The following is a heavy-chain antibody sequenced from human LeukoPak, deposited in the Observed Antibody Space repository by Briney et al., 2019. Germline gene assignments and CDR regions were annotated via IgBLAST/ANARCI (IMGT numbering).Heavy chain of an antibody. CDR1: GYTFTGYY. CDR3: AREEVVVAATVYDY. J-gene: IGHJ4*02. D-gene: IGHD2-15*01. Sequence: ASVKVSCKASGYTFTGYYMHWVRQAPGQGLEWMGWINPNSGGTNYAQKFQGRVTMTRDTSIGTAYMELSRLRSDDTAVYYCAREEVVVAATVYDYWGQGTLVTVSS. CDR2: INPNSGGT. V-gene: IGHV1-2*02.